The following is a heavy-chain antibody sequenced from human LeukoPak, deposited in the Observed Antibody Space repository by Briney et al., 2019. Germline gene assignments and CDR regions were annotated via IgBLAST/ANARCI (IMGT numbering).Heavy chain of an antibody. V-gene: IGHV3-30*04. J-gene: IGHJ4*02. CDR3: ARSVYGGPDG. CDR2: ISSDGSNE. Sequence: GSLRLSCAASGFTFSTYPMHWVRQAPGKGLEWVALISSDGSNEYYADSVKGRFTISRDNSKNILYLQMNSLITEDTAVYYCARSVYGGPDGRGQGTLVTVSS. CDR1: GFTFSTYP. D-gene: IGHD4-23*01.